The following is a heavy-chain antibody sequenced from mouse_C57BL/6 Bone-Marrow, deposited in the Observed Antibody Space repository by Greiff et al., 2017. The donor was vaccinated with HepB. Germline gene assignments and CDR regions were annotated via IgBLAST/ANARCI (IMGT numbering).Heavy chain of an antibody. Sequence: QVQLKQSGAELVRPGTSVKLSCKASGYTFTSYWMHWVKQRPGQGLEWIGVIDPSDSYTNYNQKFKGKATLTVDTSSSTAYMQLSSLTSEDSAVYYCARGYWGQGTTLTVSS. CDR2: IDPSDSYT. V-gene: IGHV1-59*01. J-gene: IGHJ2*01. CDR1: GYTFTSYW. CDR3: ARGY.